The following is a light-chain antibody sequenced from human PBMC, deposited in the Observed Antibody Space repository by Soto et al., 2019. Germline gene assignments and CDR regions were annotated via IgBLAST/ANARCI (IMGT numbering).Light chain of an antibody. CDR1: QSVSSNY. Sequence: EIVLTQSPATLSLSPGERATLSCRASQSVSSNYLAWYQQKPGQAPRLLIYGASSRATGIPDRFSGSGSGTDFTLTISRMEAADFAEYSCQQYGSSPQTFGQGTKLAIK. J-gene: IGKJ2*01. CDR3: QQYGSSPQT. V-gene: IGKV3-20*01. CDR2: GAS.